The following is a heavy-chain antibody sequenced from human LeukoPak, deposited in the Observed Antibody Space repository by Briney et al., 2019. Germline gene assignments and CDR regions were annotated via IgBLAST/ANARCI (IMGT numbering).Heavy chain of an antibody. CDR2: LYSGGGT. CDR3: ARADY. CDR1: GFTISNSY. V-gene: IGHV3-53*01. J-gene: IGHJ4*02. Sequence: PGGSLRLSCSASGFTISNSYMIWVRQAPGKGLECVSILYSGGGTYYADSVKGRFTISRDNSKNTLYLQMNSLRAENTAIYYCARADYWGQGTLVTVSS.